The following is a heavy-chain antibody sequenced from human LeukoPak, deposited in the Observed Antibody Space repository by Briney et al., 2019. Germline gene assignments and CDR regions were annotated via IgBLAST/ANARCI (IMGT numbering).Heavy chain of an antibody. V-gene: IGHV3-48*01. D-gene: IGHD2-2*02. CDR3: ARSRYTRGPIYYHYGMDV. CDR1: GFTFSSYS. Sequence: SGGSLRLSCAASGFTFSSYSMNWVRQAPGKGLEWVSYISSSSSTIYYADSVKGRFTISRDNAKNSLYLQMNSLRAEDTAVYYCARSRYTRGPIYYHYGMDVWGQGTTVTVSS. J-gene: IGHJ6*02. CDR2: ISSSSSTI.